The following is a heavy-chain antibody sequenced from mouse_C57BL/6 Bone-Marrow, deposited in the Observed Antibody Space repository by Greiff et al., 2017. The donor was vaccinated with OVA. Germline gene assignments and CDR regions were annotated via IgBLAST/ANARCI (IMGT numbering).Heavy chain of an antibody. CDR1: GFTFSSYA. J-gene: IGHJ3*01. V-gene: IGHV5-9-1*02. D-gene: IGHD1-1*01. CDR2: ISSGGDYI. Sequence: EVKLMESGEGLVKPGGSLKLSCAASGFTFSSYAMSWVRQTPEKRLEWVAYISSGGDYIYYADTVKGRCTISRDNARNTLYLQMSSMKSKDTAMYYCKRERDYYGSSIAYWGQGTLVTVSA. CDR3: KRERDYYGSSIAY.